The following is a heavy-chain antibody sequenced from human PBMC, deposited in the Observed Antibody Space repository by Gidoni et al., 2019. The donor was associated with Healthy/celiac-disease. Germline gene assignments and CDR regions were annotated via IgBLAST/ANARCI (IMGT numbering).Heavy chain of an antibody. D-gene: IGHD5-12*01. Sequence: QVQLVPPGAEAKKPAHSVKVSCKASGYTFTSDGISWVRQAPGQGLEWMGWISAYNGNTNYAQKLQGRVTMTTDTSTSTAYMELRSLRSDDTAVYYCARDFTSTSNWFDPWGQGTLVTVSS. CDR2: ISAYNGNT. J-gene: IGHJ5*02. CDR1: GYTFTSDG. V-gene: IGHV1-18*01. CDR3: ARDFTSTSNWFDP.